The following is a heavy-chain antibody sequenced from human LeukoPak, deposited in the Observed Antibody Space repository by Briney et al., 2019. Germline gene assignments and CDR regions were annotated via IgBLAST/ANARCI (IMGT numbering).Heavy chain of an antibody. CDR3: ARDPTAGQHYYYGMDV. CDR1: GGSISSGGYY. Sequence: SQTLSLTCTVSGGSISSGGYYWSWIRQHPGKGLEWIGYIYYSGSTYYNPSLKSRVTISVDTSKNQFSLKLSSVTAADTAVYYCARDPTAGQHYYYGMDVWGQGTTVTVSS. V-gene: IGHV4-31*03. J-gene: IGHJ6*02. CDR2: IYYSGST.